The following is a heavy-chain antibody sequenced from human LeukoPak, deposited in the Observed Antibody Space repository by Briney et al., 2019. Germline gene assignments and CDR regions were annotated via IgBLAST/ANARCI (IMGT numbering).Heavy chain of an antibody. CDR2: ISSDGSSK. CDR3: SRVIAPLYAKNNSYPAVYYMGIACDY. Sequence: PGGSLRLSCAASAYSFKNYAIHWVRQAPGKGLEWVAIISSDGSSKYYADSVKGRFTISRDNSKHTVSLQMNSLRTDDTAVCSCSRVIAPLYAKNNSYPAVYYMGIACDYWGRGTVVTVSS. D-gene: IGHD6-13*01. V-gene: IGHV3-30*04. CDR1: AYSFKNYA. J-gene: IGHJ4*02.